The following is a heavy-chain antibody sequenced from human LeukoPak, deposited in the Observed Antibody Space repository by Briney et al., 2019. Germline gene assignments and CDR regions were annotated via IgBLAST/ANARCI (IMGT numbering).Heavy chain of an antibody. Sequence: GGSLTLSCAASGFTLSSYWMSWVRQAPGKGLEWVANIKQDGSEKYYVDSVKGRFTISRDNAKNSLYLRMNSLRAEDTAVYYCARIGGYFDYWGQGTLVTVSS. CDR1: GFTLSSYW. CDR2: IKQDGSEK. J-gene: IGHJ4*02. V-gene: IGHV3-7*05. CDR3: ARIGGYFDY. D-gene: IGHD4-23*01.